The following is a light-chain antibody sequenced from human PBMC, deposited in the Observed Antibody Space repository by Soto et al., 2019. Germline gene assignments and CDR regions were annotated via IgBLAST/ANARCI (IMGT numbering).Light chain of an antibody. J-gene: IGKJ4*01. V-gene: IGKV3-15*01. Sequence: EIVMTQSPATLSVSPGERATLSCRASQSINNNLAWYQQKRGQGPRLLIYGASSRATGTPARFSGSGSGTGFTLTISSLQSEDFEIYYGQQYNDWPLNFGGGTKVEIK. CDR1: QSINNN. CDR3: QQYNDWPLN. CDR2: GAS.